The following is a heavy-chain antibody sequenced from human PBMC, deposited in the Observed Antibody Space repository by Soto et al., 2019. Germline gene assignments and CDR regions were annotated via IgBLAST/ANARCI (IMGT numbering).Heavy chain of an antibody. D-gene: IGHD4-4*01. Sequence: SAKVSWKASGYTITDNYSHSVQQAPGQGLEWMGWINPNSGGTNYAQKFQGRVTMTRDTSISTAYMELSRLRSDDTAVYYCARSPPGDSKTNWFDPWGQGSLVTVSS. CDR2: INPNSGGT. J-gene: IGHJ5*02. V-gene: IGHV1-2*02. CDR1: GYTITDNY. CDR3: ARSPPGDSKTNWFDP.